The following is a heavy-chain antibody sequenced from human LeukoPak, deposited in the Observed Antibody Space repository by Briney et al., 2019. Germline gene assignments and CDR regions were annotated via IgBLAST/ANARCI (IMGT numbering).Heavy chain of an antibody. CDR2: IHYSGST. CDR1: GGSISSYY. V-gene: IGHV4-59*01. Sequence: IPSETLSLTCIVSGGSISSYYWSWIRQPPGKGLEWIGYIHYSGSTNYNPSLKSRVTISVDTSKNQFSLKLSSVTAADTAVYYCARAEIIGEFDYWGQGTLVTVSS. CDR3: ARAEIIGEFDY. D-gene: IGHD7-27*01. J-gene: IGHJ4*02.